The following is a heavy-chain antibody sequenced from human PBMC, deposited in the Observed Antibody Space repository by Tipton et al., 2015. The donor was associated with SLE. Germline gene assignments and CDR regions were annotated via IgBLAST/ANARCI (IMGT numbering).Heavy chain of an antibody. D-gene: IGHD2-2*01. V-gene: IGHV3-21*01. CDR2: ISSSSSYI. CDR1: KFTVRNNY. CDR3: ARDPYCSSTSCSQVDY. Sequence: QLVQSGRGLVQPGGSLRLSCAASKFTVRNNYMSWVRQAAGKGLEWVSSISSSSSYIYYAGSVKGRFTNSRDNAKNSLYLQMNSLRAEDTAVYYCARDPYCSSTSCSQVDYWGQGTLVTVSS. J-gene: IGHJ4*02.